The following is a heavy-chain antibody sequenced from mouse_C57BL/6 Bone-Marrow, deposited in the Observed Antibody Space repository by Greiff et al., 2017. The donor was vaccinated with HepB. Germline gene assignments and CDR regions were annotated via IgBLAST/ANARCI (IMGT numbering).Heavy chain of an antibody. Sequence: QVQLKESGAELVKPGASVKISCKASGYEFSSYWMNWVKQRPGKGLEWIGQIYPEDGDTNYNGKFKGKATMTADKSSSTAYMQLSSLTSEDAAGYFCASTYSWGQGTTLTVSS. J-gene: IGHJ2*01. CDR2: IYPEDGDT. D-gene: IGHD1-1*01. V-gene: IGHV1-80*01. CDR1: GYEFSSYW. CDR3: ASTYS.